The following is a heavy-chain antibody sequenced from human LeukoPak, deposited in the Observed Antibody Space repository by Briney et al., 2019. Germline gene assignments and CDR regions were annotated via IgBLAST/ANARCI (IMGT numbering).Heavy chain of an antibody. V-gene: IGHV1-2*02. D-gene: IGHD3-10*01. CDR3: ARGRYYYGSGSYYTTRAYYMDV. CDR2: INPNSGGT. J-gene: IGHJ6*03. CDR1: GYTFTGYY. Sequence: ASVKVSCKASGYTFTGYYMHWVRQAPGQGLEWMGWINPNSGGTNYAQKFQGRVTMTRDTSISPAYMELSRLRSDDTAVYYCARGRYYYGSGSYYTTRAYYMDVWGKGTTVTVSS.